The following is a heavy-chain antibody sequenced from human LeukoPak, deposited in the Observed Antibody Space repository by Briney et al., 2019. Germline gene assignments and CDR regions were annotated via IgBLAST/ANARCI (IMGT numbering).Heavy chain of an antibody. CDR1: GYTFTSYD. J-gene: IGHJ4*02. V-gene: IGHV1-8*03. D-gene: IGHD6-19*01. Sequence: ASVKVSCKASGYTFTSYDINWVRQATGQGLEWMGWMNPNSGNTGYAQKFQGRVTITRNTSISTAYMELSSLRSEDTAVYYCARAGRDSSGRLSDYWGQGTLVTVSS. CDR2: MNPNSGNT. CDR3: ARAGRDSSGRLSDY.